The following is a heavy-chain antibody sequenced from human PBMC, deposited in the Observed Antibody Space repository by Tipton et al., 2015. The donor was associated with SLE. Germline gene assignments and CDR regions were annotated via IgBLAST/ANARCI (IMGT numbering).Heavy chain of an antibody. Sequence: TLSLTCIVSDYSIRSGYYWAWIRQPPGKGPEWIGTIYYSGSTNYKPSLKSRVTISVDTSKNQFSLKLSSVTAADTAVYYCASGILTGNAAFDIWGPGAMVTVS. CDR2: IYYSGST. V-gene: IGHV4-38-2*02. J-gene: IGHJ3*02. CDR1: DYSIRSGYY. D-gene: IGHD3-9*01. CDR3: ASGILTGNAAFDI.